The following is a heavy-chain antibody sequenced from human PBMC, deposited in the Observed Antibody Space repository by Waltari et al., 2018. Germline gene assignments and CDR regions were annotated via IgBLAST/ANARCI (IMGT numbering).Heavy chain of an antibody. CDR1: GFTFSSYD. D-gene: IGHD4-17*01. J-gene: IGHJ6*03. V-gene: IGHV3-23*04. CDR2: GRGGGGST. Sequence: EVQLVESGGGLVQPGGSLRLSCAASGFTFSSYDMSWVRQAPGRWGEGVSSGRGGGGSTYYADSVKGRFTISRDNSKNTLDLQMNSLRAEDTAVYYCARTTETTSGGYYYYYMDVWGKGATVTVSS. CDR3: ARTTETTSGGYYYYYMDV.